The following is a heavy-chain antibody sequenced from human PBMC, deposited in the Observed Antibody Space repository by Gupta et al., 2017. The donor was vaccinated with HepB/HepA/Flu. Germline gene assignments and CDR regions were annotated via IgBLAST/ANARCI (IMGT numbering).Heavy chain of an antibody. D-gene: IGHD3-16*01. CDR3: AKAQGGTAVYYFDY. J-gene: IGHJ4*02. V-gene: IGHV3-9*01. CDR1: GFTFDDYA. CDR2: ISWNSGSI. Sequence: EVQLVESGGGLVQPGRSLRLSCAASGFTFDDYAMHWVRQAPGKGLEWVSGISWNSGSIGYADSVKGRFTISRDNAKNSLYLQMNSMRAEDTVLYYCAKAQGGTAVYYFDYWGQGTLVTVSS.